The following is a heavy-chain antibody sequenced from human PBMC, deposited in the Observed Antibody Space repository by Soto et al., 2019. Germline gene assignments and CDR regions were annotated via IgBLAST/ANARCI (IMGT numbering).Heavy chain of an antibody. CDR1: GDSMNSHY. D-gene: IGHD3-22*01. V-gene: IGHV4-59*08. CDR3: ASFPVIPGRDSPLIFDY. Sequence: SETLSLTCTVTGDSMNSHYWSWLRQPPGKALEWMGYVYFTGSTNYSPSLESRLTILVGTSKNQFSLKLTSVTAADTAVYYCASFPVIPGRDSPLIFDYWGQGTLVTVS. J-gene: IGHJ4*01. CDR2: VYFTGST.